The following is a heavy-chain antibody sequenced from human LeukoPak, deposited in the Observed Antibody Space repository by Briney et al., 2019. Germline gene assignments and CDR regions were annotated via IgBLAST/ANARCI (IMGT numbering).Heavy chain of an antibody. CDR2: INSDGSST. J-gene: IGHJ4*02. CDR3: ARSSLYYDSSGYINY. CDR1: GFTFSSYW. D-gene: IGHD3-22*01. V-gene: IGHV3-74*01. Sequence: PGGSLRLSCAASGFTFSSYWMRWVRQASGKGLVGDSRINSDGSSTSYADSVKGRFTISRDNAKNTLYLQMNSLRAEDTAVYYCARSSLYYDSSGYINYWGQGTLVTVSS.